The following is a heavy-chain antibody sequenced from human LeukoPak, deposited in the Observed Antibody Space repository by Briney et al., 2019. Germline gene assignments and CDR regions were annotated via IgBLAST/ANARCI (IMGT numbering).Heavy chain of an antibody. CDR2: IYPGNSDI. CDR1: GHRFSTKW. CDR3: ASPDRRRTSLYIFDI. Sequence: GESLKISCKDSGHRFSTKWIGWVRHLPGKGLGWMGIIYPGNSDIRYSPSFQGQVTISADTSITTAYLQWSSLKASDTAIYYCASPDRRRTSLYIFDIWGQGTKVTVSS. V-gene: IGHV5-51*01. D-gene: IGHD3-22*01. J-gene: IGHJ3*02.